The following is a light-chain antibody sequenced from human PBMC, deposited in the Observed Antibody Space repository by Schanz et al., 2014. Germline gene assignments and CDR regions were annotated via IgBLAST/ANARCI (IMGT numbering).Light chain of an antibody. CDR3: QQSYNTPPYT. J-gene: IGKJ2*01. CDR2: TTS. CDR1: QSISVY. Sequence: DIQMTQSPSSLSASVGDRVTISCRASQSISVYLNWYQQKPGKAPHLLIYTTSSLQSGVPSRFSGSGSGTDFTLTISSLQPEDFATYYCQQSYNTPPYTFGQGTKLEIK. V-gene: IGKV1-39*01.